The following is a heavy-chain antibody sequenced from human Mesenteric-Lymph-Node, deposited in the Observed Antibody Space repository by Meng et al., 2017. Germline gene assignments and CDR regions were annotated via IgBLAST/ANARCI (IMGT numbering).Heavy chain of an antibody. D-gene: IGHD2-2*01. CDR2: INSDGSST. J-gene: IGHJ3*02. Sequence: GESLKISCAASGFTFSSYWMHWVRQAPGKGLVWVSRINSDGSSTSYADSVKGRFTISRDNAKNTLYLQMNSLRAEDTAVYYCARRYCSSTSCYDAFDIWGQGTMVTVSS. CDR3: ARRYCSSTSCYDAFDI. CDR1: GFTFSSYW. V-gene: IGHV3-74*01.